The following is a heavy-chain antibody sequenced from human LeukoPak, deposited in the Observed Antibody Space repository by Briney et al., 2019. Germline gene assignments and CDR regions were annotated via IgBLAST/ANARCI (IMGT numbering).Heavy chain of an antibody. CDR2: ISGSGGST. V-gene: IGHV3-23*01. Sequence: GGSLRLSCTASGFTFGDYAMSWFRQAPGKGLEWVSAISGSGGSTYYADSVKGRFTISRDNSKNTLYLQMNSLRAEDTAVYYCAKDFPSIVVVVAATGHQLFDYWGQGTLVTVSS. CDR3: AKDFPSIVVVVAATGHQLFDY. CDR1: GFTFGDYA. D-gene: IGHD2-15*01. J-gene: IGHJ4*02.